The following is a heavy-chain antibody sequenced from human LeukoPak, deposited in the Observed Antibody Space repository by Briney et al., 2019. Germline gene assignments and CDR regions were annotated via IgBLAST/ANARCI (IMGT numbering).Heavy chain of an antibody. J-gene: IGHJ6*03. Sequence: GGSLRLSCVASGFTFSSYWMHWVRQAPGEGLVWVSRINSDGSTTTYADSVKGRFTISRDNAKNTLYLQMNSLRVEDTAVYYCARSTTHPYYNYMDVWGKGTTVTISS. CDR1: GFTFSSYW. V-gene: IGHV3-74*01. CDR2: INSDGSTT. D-gene: IGHD4-17*01. CDR3: ARSTTHPYYNYMDV.